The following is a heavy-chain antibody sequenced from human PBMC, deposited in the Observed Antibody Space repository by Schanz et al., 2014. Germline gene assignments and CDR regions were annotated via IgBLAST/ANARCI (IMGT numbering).Heavy chain of an antibody. V-gene: IGHV3-23*01. D-gene: IGHD5-12*01. J-gene: IGHJ3*02. CDR1: GFNFKAYA. CDR3: AGAVATIRADSFDI. Sequence: EAQLLESGGGLVQPGGSLRLSCAASGFNFKAYAMSWVRQAPGKGLEWVSGIEFSGGTTYYADSVKGRFTISRDNSKNILTMLMSSLRAEDTAVYYCAGAVATIRADSFDIWGQGTMVAVSS. CDR2: IEFSGGTT.